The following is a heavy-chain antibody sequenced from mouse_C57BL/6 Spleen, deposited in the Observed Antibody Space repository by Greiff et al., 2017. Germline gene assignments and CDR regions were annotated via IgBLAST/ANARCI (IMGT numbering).Heavy chain of an antibody. Sequence: EVQLVESGGGLVKPGGSLKLSCAASGFTFSSYAMSWVRQTPEKRLEWVATISDGGSYTYYPDNVKGRFTISRDNAKNNLYLQMSHLKSEDTAMYYCARDDYYSPWFAYWGQGTLVTVSA. D-gene: IGHD2-12*01. J-gene: IGHJ3*01. CDR2: ISDGGSYT. CDR3: ARDDYYSPWFAY. CDR1: GFTFSSYA. V-gene: IGHV5-4*01.